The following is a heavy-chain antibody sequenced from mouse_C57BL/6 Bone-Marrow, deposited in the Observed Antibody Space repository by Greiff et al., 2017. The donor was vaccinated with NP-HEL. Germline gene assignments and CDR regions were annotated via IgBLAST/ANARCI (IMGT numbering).Heavy chain of an antibody. CDR3: ARHYYGSSHYAMDY. V-gene: IGHV5-12*01. CDR2: ISKGGGST. J-gene: IGHJ4*01. CDR1: GFTFSDYY. Sequence: EVMLVESGGGLVQPGGSLKLSCAASGFTFSDYYMYWVRQTPEKRLGWVAYISKGGGSTYYPDTVKGRFTISRDNAKNTLYLQMSRLKSEDTAMYYCARHYYGSSHYAMDYWGQGTSVTVSS. D-gene: IGHD1-1*01.